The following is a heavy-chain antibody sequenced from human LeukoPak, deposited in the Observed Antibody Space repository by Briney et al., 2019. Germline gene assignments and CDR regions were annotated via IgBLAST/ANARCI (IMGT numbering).Heavy chain of an antibody. Sequence: PSETLSLTCTVSGGSISSGSYYWGWIRQSPGKGLEWIGNIYNSGNTYYNPSLKSRVTISVDTSKNQFSLKLSSITAADTAVYYCARRGGSGRSFDFWGQGTLVTVSS. CDR2: IYNSGNT. J-gene: IGHJ4*02. V-gene: IGHV4-39*01. CDR1: GGSISSGSYY. CDR3: ARRGGSGRSFDF. D-gene: IGHD3-10*01.